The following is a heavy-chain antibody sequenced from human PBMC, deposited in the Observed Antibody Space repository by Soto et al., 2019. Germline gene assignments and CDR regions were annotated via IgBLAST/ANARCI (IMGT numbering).Heavy chain of an antibody. D-gene: IGHD5-12*01. V-gene: IGHV3-48*01. J-gene: IGHJ4*02. CDR1: GFTFSSYS. Sequence: EVQLVESGGGLVQPGGSLRLSCAASGFTFSSYSMNWVRQAPGKGLGGVLYISSSSSTIYYADSVKGRFTISRDNAKNSLYLQMNSLRAEDTAVYYCASQSSEWLLFASWGQGTLVTVSS. CDR2: ISSSSSTI. CDR3: ASQSSEWLLFAS.